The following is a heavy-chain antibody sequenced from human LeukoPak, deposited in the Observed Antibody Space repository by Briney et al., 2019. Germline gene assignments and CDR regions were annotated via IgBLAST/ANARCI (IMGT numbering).Heavy chain of an antibody. J-gene: IGHJ4*02. CDR3: ARVGDYGDYLDY. CDR1: GFTFSSYS. V-gene: IGHV3-21*01. D-gene: IGHD4-17*01. CDR2: ISSSSSYI. Sequence: GGSLRLFCAASGFTFSSYSMNWVRQAPGKGLEWVSSISSSSSYIYYADSVKGRFTISRDNAKNSLYLQMNSLRAEDTAVYYCARVGDYGDYLDYWGQGTLVTVSS.